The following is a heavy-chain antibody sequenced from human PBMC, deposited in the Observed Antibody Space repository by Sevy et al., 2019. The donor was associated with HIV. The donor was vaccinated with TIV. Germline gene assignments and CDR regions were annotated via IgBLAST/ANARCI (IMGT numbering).Heavy chain of an antibody. V-gene: IGHV3-21*01. CDR1: GLTFSSYS. J-gene: IGHJ4*02. CDR3: ARYPRLDFYPPFDY. D-gene: IGHD3-9*01. Sequence: GGSLRLSCAASGLTFSSYSMNWVRQAPGKGLELVSTISSSSYIYYADSVKGRFTVSRDNAKNSLYLQMNSLRAEDTAVYYCARYPRLDFYPPFDYWGQGTLVTVSS. CDR2: ISSSSYI.